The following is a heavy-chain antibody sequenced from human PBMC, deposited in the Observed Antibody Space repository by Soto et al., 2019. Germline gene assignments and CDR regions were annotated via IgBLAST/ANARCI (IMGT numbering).Heavy chain of an antibody. D-gene: IGHD3-10*01. CDR1: GFTLCDYY. CDR2: SRDKANSFST. Sequence: EVKLVESGGGLVQPGGSLRLSCAVSGFTLCDYYIDWVRQAPGKGLEWLARSRDKANSFSTDYAASVKGRLSISRDDSESSVFLQMNSLRTEDTALYYCARTKSYGAYDVWGQGTVVIVSS. V-gene: IGHV3-72*01. J-gene: IGHJ3*01. CDR3: ARTKSYGAYDV.